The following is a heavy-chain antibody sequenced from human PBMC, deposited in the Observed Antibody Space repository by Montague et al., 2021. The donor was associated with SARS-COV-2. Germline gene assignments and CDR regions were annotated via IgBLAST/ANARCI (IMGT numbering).Heavy chain of an antibody. J-gene: IGHJ6*02. D-gene: IGHD6-13*01. V-gene: IGHV3-33*01. CDR3: ARDSSSGSDWYYYYGMDV. Sequence: SLRLSCAASGFTLSSYGMHWVRQAPGKGLEWVAIIWYDGSKNYYADSVXGLFTISRDNSKNTLYLQMNTLRAEDTAVYYCARDSSSGSDWYYYYGMDVWGQGTTVTVSS. CDR1: GFTLSSYG. CDR2: IWYDGSKN.